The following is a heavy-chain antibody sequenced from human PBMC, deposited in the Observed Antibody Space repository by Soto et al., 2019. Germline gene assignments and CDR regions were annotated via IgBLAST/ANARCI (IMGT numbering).Heavy chain of an antibody. D-gene: IGHD1-26*01. J-gene: IGHJ6*02. Sequence: SVKVSCKSSGFTFTSSAVQWVRQARGQRLEWIGWIVVGSGNTNYAQKFQERVTITRDMSTSTACMELSSLRSEDTAVYYCAAGLGSGSYYVHYYYGMDVWGQGTTVTVSS. V-gene: IGHV1-58*01. CDR3: AAGLGSGSYYVHYYYGMDV. CDR2: IVVGSGNT. CDR1: GFTFTSSA.